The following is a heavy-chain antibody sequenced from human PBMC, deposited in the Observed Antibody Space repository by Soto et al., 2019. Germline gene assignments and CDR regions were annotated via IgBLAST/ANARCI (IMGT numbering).Heavy chain of an antibody. CDR2: ISAYNGNT. J-gene: IGHJ6*02. CDR3: ARDSFWSGSYYYCGMDV. V-gene: IGHV1-18*01. D-gene: IGHD3-3*01. Sequence: GASVKVSCKASGYTFTSYGISWVRQAPGQGLEWMGWISAYNGNTNYAQKLQGRVTMTTDTSTSTAYMELRSLRSDDTAVYYCARDSFWSGSYYYCGMDVWGQGTTVTVSS. CDR1: GYTFTSYG.